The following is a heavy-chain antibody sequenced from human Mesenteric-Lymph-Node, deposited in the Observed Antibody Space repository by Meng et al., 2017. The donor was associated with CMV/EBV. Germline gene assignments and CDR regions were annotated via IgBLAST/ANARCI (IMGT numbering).Heavy chain of an antibody. CDR3: ARDRLRYFDWLTGYEGYDY. D-gene: IGHD3-9*01. J-gene: IGHJ4*02. Sequence: FPSYAMNWVRQAPGQGLEWMGWINTNTGNPTYAQGFTGRFVFSLDTSVSTAYLQISSLKAEDTAVYYCARDRLRYFDWLTGYEGYDYWGQGTLVTVSS. CDR2: INTNTGNP. V-gene: IGHV7-4-1*02. CDR1: FPSYA.